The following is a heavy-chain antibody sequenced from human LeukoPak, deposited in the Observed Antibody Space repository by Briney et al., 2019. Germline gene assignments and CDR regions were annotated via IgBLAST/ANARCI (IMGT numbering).Heavy chain of an antibody. D-gene: IGHD4-11*01. CDR1: GGSFSGYY. V-gene: IGHV4-34*01. J-gene: IGHJ4*02. CDR2: INHSGST. CDR3: ARDTVTHPFDY. Sequence: SSQTLSLTCAVYGGSFSGYYWSWIRQPPGKGLEWIGEINHSGSTNYNPSLKSRVTISVDTSKNQFSLKLSSVTAADTAVYYCARDTVTHPFDYWGQGTLVTVSS.